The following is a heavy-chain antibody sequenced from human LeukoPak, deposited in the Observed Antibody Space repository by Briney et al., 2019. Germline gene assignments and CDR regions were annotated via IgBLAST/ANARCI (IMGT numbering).Heavy chain of an antibody. CDR1: GFTFNTYG. CDR3: ARGARPDSSGYCDF. V-gene: IGHV3-33*01. Sequence: GGSLRLSCAASGFTFNTYGMHWVRQAPGKGLEWVSVIWYDGSDKYYADSVMGRFTISRDNSKNTLYLQMNSLGAEDTAVYYCARGARPDSSGYCDFWGQGTLVTVSS. J-gene: IGHJ4*02. CDR2: IWYDGSDK. D-gene: IGHD3-22*01.